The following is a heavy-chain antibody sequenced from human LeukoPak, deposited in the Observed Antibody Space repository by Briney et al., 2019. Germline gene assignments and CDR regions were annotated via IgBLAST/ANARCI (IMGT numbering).Heavy chain of an antibody. J-gene: IGHJ4*02. CDR1: GYSFTDYW. V-gene: IGHV5-51*01. D-gene: IGHD2-2*01. CDR3: ARNYCTSSTWYPYFDY. Sequence: GESLKISCKGSGYSFTDYWIGWVRQMPGKGLEWMGIIYPGDSDTKYSPSFQGQVTISVDKSISTAYLQWSSLKASDTAMYFCARNYCTSSTWYPYFDYWGQGALVTVSS. CDR2: IYPGDSDT.